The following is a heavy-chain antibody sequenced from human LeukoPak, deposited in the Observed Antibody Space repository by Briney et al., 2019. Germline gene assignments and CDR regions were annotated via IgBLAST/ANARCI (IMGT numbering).Heavy chain of an antibody. D-gene: IGHD3-22*01. CDR3: ARVGSGYYGWFDP. CDR1: GYSIRSGYY. J-gene: IGHJ5*02. V-gene: IGHV4-38-2*02. Sequence: SETLSLTCTVSGYSIRSGYYWGWIRQPPGKGLEWIGSIYHSGSTSYNPSLKSRVTISVDTSKNQFSLKLSSVTAADTAVYYCARVGSGYYGWFDPWGQGTLVTVSS. CDR2: IYHSGST.